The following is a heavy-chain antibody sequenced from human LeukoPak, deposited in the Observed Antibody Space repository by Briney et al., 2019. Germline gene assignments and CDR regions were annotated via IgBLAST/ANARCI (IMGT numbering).Heavy chain of an antibody. CDR1: GFTFSSYG. V-gene: IGHV3-23*01. Sequence: GGSLRLSCAASGFTFSSYGMSWVCQAPGKGLEWVSGISSSGGSTYYADSVKGRFTISRDNSKNTLYLQMNSLRAEDTAVYYCAKDFVVVPGNVNYFDYWGQGTLVTVSS. D-gene: IGHD2-21*02. J-gene: IGHJ4*02. CDR2: ISSSGGST. CDR3: AKDFVVVPGNVNYFDY.